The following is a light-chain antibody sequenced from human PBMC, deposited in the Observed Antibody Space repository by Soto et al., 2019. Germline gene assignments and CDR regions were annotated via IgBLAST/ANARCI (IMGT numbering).Light chain of an antibody. V-gene: IGKV1-9*01. CDR1: QGISSY. Sequence: DIQLTQSPSFLSASVGDRVTITCRASQGISSYLAWYQQKPGKAPRLLIYATSTLTSGVPSRFSGSGSGTEFTLTISSLQPEDFATYYCQQGNDYPLTFGGGTKVEIK. CDR3: QQGNDYPLT. CDR2: ATS. J-gene: IGKJ4*01.